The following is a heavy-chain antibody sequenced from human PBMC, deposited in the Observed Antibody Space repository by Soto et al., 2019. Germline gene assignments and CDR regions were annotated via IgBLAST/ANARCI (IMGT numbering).Heavy chain of an antibody. CDR3: AKGGRQWLVTSDFNY. D-gene: IGHD6-19*01. CDR1: GFTFSSYT. Sequence: GGSLRLSCAASGFTFSSYTMHWVRQTPGKGLEWVADISYDGRNTHYADSVKGRFTISRDSSKNTVSLEMTSLRAEDTAVYYCAKGGRQWLVTSDFNYWGQGALVTVSS. V-gene: IGHV3-30*04. CDR2: ISYDGRNT. J-gene: IGHJ4*02.